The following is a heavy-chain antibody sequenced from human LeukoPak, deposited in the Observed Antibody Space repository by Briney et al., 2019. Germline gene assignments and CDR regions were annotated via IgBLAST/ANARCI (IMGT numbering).Heavy chain of an antibody. CDR3: ARHLTREEYSSSSIGFDP. Sequence: SETLSLTCTVSGGSISSYFWSWIRQPPGKGLEWIGYIYNSGSTNYNPSLKSRVTMSVDTSKNQFSLKLSSVTAADTAVYYCARHLTREEYSSSSIGFDPWGQGTLVTVSS. V-gene: IGHV4-59*08. D-gene: IGHD6-6*01. CDR1: GGSISSYF. J-gene: IGHJ5*02. CDR2: IYNSGST.